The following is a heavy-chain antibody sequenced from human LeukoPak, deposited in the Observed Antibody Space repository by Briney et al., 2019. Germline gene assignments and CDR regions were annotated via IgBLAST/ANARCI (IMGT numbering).Heavy chain of an antibody. CDR1: GYTFTSYG. CDR3: ARDGAKLAILGDAFDI. D-gene: IGHD1-26*01. CDR2: ISAYNGNT. Sequence: ASVTVSCKASGYTFTSYGISWVRQAPGQGLEWMGWISAYNGNTNYAQKLQGRVTMTTDTSTSTAYMELRSLRSDDTAVYYCARDGAKLAILGDAFDIWGQGTMVTVSS. V-gene: IGHV1-18*01. J-gene: IGHJ3*02.